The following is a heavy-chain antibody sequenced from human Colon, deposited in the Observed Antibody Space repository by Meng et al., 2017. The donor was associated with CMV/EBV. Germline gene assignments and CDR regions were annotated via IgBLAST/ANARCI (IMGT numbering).Heavy chain of an antibody. V-gene: IGHV3-7*01. D-gene: IGHD2/OR15-2a*01. CDR3: AKYYSRAMDV. J-gene: IGHJ6*02. CDR1: GFAFDKYW. CDR2: IKHDGSQL. Sequence: GESLKISCAASGFAFDKYWMTWVRQAPGKGLEWVAHIKHDGSQLQYVDSVKGRFTVSRDNAKNSLYLQMNSLRAEDTAVYYCAKYYSRAMDVWGQGTTVTVSS.